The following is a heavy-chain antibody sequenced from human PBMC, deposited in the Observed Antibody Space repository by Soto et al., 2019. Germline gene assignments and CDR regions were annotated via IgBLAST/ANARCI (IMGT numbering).Heavy chain of an antibody. J-gene: IGHJ6*02. CDR3: ARDNYDSGYGMDV. CDR1: GYTFTSYG. V-gene: IGHV1-18*01. D-gene: IGHD3-22*01. CDR2: ISAYNGNT. Sequence: XSVKVSCNASGYTFTSYGISLVRQSPGQGLEWMGWISAYNGNTNYAQKLQGRVTMTTDTSTSTAYMELRSLRSDDTAVYYCARDNYDSGYGMDVWGQGTTVTVSS.